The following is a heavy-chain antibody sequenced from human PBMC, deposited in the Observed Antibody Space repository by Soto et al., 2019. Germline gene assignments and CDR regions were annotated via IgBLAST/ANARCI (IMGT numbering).Heavy chain of an antibody. CDR2: INHSGST. CDR3: ARALGYCSSNSCYPWFDP. Sequence: QVQLQQWGAGLLKPSETLSLTCAVYGGSFSGYYWSWIRQPPGKGLEWIGEINHSGSTNYNPSLKSRVTISVDTSNNQFSLKLSSVTTADTAVYYCARALGYCSSNSCYPWFDPWGQGTLVTVSS. V-gene: IGHV4-34*01. CDR1: GGSFSGYY. J-gene: IGHJ5*02. D-gene: IGHD2-2*01.